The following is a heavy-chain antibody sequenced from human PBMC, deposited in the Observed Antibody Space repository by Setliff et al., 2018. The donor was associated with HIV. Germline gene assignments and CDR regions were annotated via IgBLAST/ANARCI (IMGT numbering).Heavy chain of an antibody. Sequence: ASVKVSCKASGYTFTSYDINWVRQATGQGLEWMGWMDPNSGNTGYAQKFQGRVTMTRNTSTSTVYMELSSLRSEDTAVYYCARDLSGSPDGGFWGQGTLVTVSS. D-gene: IGHD1-26*01. CDR3: ARDLSGSPDGGF. CDR2: MDPNSGNT. J-gene: IGHJ4*02. V-gene: IGHV1-8*01. CDR1: GYTFTSYD.